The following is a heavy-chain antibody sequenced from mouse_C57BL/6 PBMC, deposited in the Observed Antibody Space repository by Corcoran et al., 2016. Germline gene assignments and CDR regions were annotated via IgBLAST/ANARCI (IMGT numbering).Heavy chain of an antibody. V-gene: IGHV1-26*01. CDR3: ARDEGWGFAY. D-gene: IGHD3-3*01. Sequence: EVQLQQSGPELVKPGASVKISCKASGYTFTDYYMNWVKQSHGKSLEWIGDINPNNGGTSYNQKFKGKATLTVDKSSSTAYMELRSLTSEDSAVYYCARDEGWGFAYWGQGTLVTVSA. CDR2: INPNNGGT. J-gene: IGHJ3*01. CDR1: GYTFTDYY.